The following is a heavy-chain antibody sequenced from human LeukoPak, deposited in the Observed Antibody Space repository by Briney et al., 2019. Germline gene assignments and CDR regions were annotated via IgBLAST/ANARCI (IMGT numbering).Heavy chain of an antibody. J-gene: IGHJ5*02. Sequence: SVKVSCKASGGTFSSYAISWVRQAPGQGLEWMGGIIPIFGTANYAQKFQGIVTITADESTSTAYMELSSLRSEDTAVYYCARGYSYGPRFDPWGQGTLVTVSS. V-gene: IGHV1-69*01. CDR1: GGTFSSYA. D-gene: IGHD5-18*01. CDR2: IIPIFGTA. CDR3: ARGYSYGPRFDP.